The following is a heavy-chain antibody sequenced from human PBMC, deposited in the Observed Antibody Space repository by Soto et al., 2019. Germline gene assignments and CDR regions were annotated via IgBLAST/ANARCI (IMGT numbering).Heavy chain of an antibody. CDR3: VRDSHGDY. CDR1: GFTFSNYW. CDR2: IDHDGPT. V-gene: IGHV3-74*01. J-gene: IGHJ4*02. Sequence: EVQLVESGGGLVQPGGSLRLSCAGSGFTFSNYWLQWVRQAPGKGLEWVSRIDHDGPTDYADSVRGRFTISRDNAENTLYLQMNSLRPEDTAVYYCVRDSHGDYWSEGTLVTVSS.